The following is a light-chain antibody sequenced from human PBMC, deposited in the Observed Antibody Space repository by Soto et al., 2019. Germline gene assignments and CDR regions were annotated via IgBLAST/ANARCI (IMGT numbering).Light chain of an antibody. J-gene: IGKJ1*01. Sequence: EIVLTQSPGTLSLSPGERATLSCRASQSVSSSYLAWYQQKPGQAPRLLIYGASGRATGIPDRFSGSGSGTDFTLTISRLEPEDFAVYYCQQYNNWPRTFGQGTKVEIK. CDR2: GAS. CDR3: QQYNNWPRT. V-gene: IGKV3-20*01. CDR1: QSVSSSY.